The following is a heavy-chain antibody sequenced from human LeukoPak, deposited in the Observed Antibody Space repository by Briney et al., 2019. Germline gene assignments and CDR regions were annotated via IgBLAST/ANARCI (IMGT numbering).Heavy chain of an antibody. V-gene: IGHV3-30*18. Sequence: GGSLRLSCAASGFTFSSYGMHWVRQAPGKGLEWVAVIPYDGSNKYYADSVKGRFTISRDNSKNTLYLQMNSLRAEDTAVYYCAKDPYDSSGYSDYWGQGTLVTVSS. CDR3: AKDPYDSSGYSDY. D-gene: IGHD3-22*01. CDR1: GFTFSSYG. J-gene: IGHJ4*02. CDR2: IPYDGSNK.